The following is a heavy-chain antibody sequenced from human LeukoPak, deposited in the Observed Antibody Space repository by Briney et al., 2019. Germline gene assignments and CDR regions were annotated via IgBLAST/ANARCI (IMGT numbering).Heavy chain of an antibody. CDR3: ARKGSSSWYGGGWAY. V-gene: IGHV3-30-3*01. CDR1: EFTFSSYA. J-gene: IGHJ4*02. D-gene: IGHD6-13*01. CDR2: ISSDGGTN. Sequence: GGSLRLSCAASEFTFSSYAMQWVRQAPGKGLEWMAVISSDGGTNYYADSVQGRFTVSSDNSQTPLSLQMNSLRPEDTAVFYCARKGSSSWYGGGWAYWGQGVLVTVSS.